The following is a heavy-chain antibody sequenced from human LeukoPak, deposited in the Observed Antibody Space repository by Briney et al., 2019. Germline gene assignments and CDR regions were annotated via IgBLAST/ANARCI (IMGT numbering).Heavy chain of an antibody. J-gene: IGHJ6*02. CDR2: INPNSGGT. Sequence: ASVKVSCKASGYTFTGYYMHWVRQAPGQGLEWMGWINPNSGGTNYAQKFQVWVTMTRDTSISTAYMELSRLRSDDTAVYYCARGIAIAAAGIGYYGMDVWGQGTTVTVSS. CDR3: ARGIAIAAAGIGYYGMDV. D-gene: IGHD6-13*01. V-gene: IGHV1-2*04. CDR1: GYTFTGYY.